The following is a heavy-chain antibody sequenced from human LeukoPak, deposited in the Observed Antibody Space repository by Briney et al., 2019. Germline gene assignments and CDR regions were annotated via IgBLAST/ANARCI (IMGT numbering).Heavy chain of an antibody. CDR2: TYYRSKWYN. V-gene: IGHV6-1*01. CDR1: GDSVSSNSAA. Sequence: PSQTLSLTCAISGDSVSSNSAAWNWIGQSPSRGLEWLGRTYYRSKWYNDYAVSVKSRITINPDTSKNQFSLQLNSVTPEDTAVYYCARGPARTYYDILTGTRDPYYYYGMDVWGKGTTVTVSS. J-gene: IGHJ6*04. D-gene: IGHD3-9*01. CDR3: ARGPARTYYDILTGTRDPYYYYGMDV.